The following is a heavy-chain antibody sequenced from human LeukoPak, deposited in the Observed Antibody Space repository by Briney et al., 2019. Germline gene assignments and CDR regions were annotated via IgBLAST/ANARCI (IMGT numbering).Heavy chain of an antibody. Sequence: PGGSLRLSCAASGFTFSSYGMHWVRQAPGKGLEWVAVISYDGSNKYYADSVKGRFTISRDNSKNTLYLQMNSLRAEDTAVYYCAHLGGDYGDAFDIWGQGTMVTVSS. D-gene: IGHD4-17*01. CDR2: ISYDGSNK. J-gene: IGHJ3*02. CDR1: GFTFSSYG. CDR3: AHLGGDYGDAFDI. V-gene: IGHV3-30*03.